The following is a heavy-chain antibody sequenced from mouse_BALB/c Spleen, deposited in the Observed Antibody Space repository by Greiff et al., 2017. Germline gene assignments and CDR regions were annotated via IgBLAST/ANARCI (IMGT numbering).Heavy chain of an antibody. CDR3: ARYYGSSYFAY. CDR2: INPSNGRT. V-gene: IGHV1S81*02. J-gene: IGHJ3*01. Sequence: VQLQQSGAELVKPGASVKLSCKASGYTFTSYWMHWVKQRPGQGLEWIGEINPSNGRTNYNEKFKSKATLTVDKSSSTAYMQLSSLTSEDSAVYYCARYYGSSYFAYWGQGTLVTVSA. CDR1: GYTFTSYW. D-gene: IGHD1-1*01.